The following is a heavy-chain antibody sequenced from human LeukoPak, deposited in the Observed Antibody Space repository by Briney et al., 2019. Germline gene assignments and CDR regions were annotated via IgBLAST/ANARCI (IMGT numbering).Heavy chain of an antibody. J-gene: IGHJ4*02. V-gene: IGHV3-64*01. D-gene: IGHD4-23*01. CDR1: GFTLRRYG. CDR3: ARAIRWASDY. Sequence: GGSLRLSCAASGFTLRRYGMVWVRQAPGKGLEYVSGISSNGGTTYYVNSVKGRFTISRDNSKDTLHLQMGSLRTEDMAVYYRARAIRWASDYWGQGTLVTVAS. CDR2: ISSNGGTT.